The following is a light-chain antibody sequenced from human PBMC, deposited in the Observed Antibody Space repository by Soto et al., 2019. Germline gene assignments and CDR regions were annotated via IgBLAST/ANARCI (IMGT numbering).Light chain of an antibody. CDR1: SNDVGGYNY. J-gene: IGLJ2*01. V-gene: IGLV2-14*03. CDR2: DVS. Sequence: QSALTQPASVSGSPGQSITISCTGTSNDVGGYNYVSWYQQHPGKAPKLMIYDVSNRPSGVSNRFSGSKSGNTASLTISGRQAEDEADYYGGSYTSSSTVFGGGTKLTVL. CDR3: GSYTSSSTV.